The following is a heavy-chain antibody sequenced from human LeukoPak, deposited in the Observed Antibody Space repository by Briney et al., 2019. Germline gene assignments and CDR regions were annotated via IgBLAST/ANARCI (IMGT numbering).Heavy chain of an antibody. Sequence: PSETLSLTCTVSGGSISSSSYYWGWIRQPPGKGLEWIGSIYYSGSTYYNPSLKSRVTISVDTSKNQFSLKLSSVTAADTAVYYCARRGSRSSNPNFDYWGQGTLVTVSS. CDR1: GGSISSSSYY. V-gene: IGHV4-39*01. CDR3: ARRGSRSSNPNFDY. CDR2: IYYSGST. D-gene: IGHD3-10*01. J-gene: IGHJ4*02.